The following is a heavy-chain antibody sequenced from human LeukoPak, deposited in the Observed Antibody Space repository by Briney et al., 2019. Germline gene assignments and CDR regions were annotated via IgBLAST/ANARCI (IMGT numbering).Heavy chain of an antibody. CDR1: GDSITRTTSY. CDR3: SRLADYNSGWWTIDY. Sequence: SETLSLTCTVSGDSITRTTSYWGWIRQPPGKGLEWIGTVYYTGTTYGNPSLKSRVTISVDTSINQFSVKLRSVTAADTAVYYCSRLADYNSGWWTIDYWGQGTLVTVSS. V-gene: IGHV4-39*01. CDR2: VYYTGTT. J-gene: IGHJ4*02. D-gene: IGHD6-19*01.